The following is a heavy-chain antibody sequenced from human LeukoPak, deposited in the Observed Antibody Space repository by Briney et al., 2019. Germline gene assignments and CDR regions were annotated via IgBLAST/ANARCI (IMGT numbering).Heavy chain of an antibody. CDR3: ARDPYSGNYGTYYYYYMDV. CDR1: GFTFSNYN. CDR2: ITSSGTYT. J-gene: IGHJ6*03. V-gene: IGHV3-21*01. Sequence: PGGSLRLSCADSGFTFSNYNMNWVRQAPGKAMEWVSSITSSGTYTFYADSVKGRFTISRDNAKNSLYLQMDSLGPEDTAVYYCARDPYSGNYGTYYYYYMDVWGKGTTVTVSS. D-gene: IGHD1-26*01.